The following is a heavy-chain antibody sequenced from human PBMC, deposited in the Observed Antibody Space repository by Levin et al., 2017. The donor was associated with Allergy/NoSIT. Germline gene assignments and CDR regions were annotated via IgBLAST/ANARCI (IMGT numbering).Heavy chain of an antibody. V-gene: IGHV3-33*01. CDR1: GFTFSGYG. D-gene: IGHD1-26*01. CDR2: IWYDGSKE. Sequence: PGGSLRLSCSASGFTFSGYGMHWVRQAPGKGLEWVALIWYDGSKEYYADSVKGRFTLSRDNSKNTLYLQMDSLRAEDTAVYYCTRDLSTFSGHFDYWGQGSLVTVSS. J-gene: IGHJ4*02. CDR3: TRDLSTFSGHFDY.